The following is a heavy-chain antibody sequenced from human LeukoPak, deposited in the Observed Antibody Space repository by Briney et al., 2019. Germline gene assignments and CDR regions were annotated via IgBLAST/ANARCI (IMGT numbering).Heavy chain of an antibody. J-gene: IGHJ4*02. CDR1: GFTFSSYA. D-gene: IGHD6-6*01. Sequence: GGSLRLSRAASGFTFSSYAMSWVRQAPGKGLDWVSAISGSGGSTYYADSVKGRFTISRDNSKNTLYLQMNSLRAEDTAVYYCAKHGSGSSITGYWGQGTLVTVSS. V-gene: IGHV3-23*01. CDR3: AKHGSGSSITGY. CDR2: ISGSGGST.